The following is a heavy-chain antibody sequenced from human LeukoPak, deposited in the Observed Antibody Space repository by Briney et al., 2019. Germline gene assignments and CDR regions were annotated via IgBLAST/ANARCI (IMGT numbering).Heavy chain of an antibody. CDR2: INPNSGGT. Sequence: ASVKVSCKASGYTFTGYYMHWVRQAPGQGLEWMGWINPNSGGTNYAQKFQGRVTMTRDTSISTAYMELSRLRSDDTAVYYCARDEYDFWSGFKYDPYYFDYWGQGTLVTVSS. CDR3: ARDEYDFWSGFKYDPYYFDY. CDR1: GYTFTGYY. V-gene: IGHV1-2*02. D-gene: IGHD3-3*01. J-gene: IGHJ4*02.